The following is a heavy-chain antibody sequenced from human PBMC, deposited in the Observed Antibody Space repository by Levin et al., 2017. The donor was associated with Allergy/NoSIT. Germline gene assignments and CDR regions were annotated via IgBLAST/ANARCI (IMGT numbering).Heavy chain of an antibody. CDR3: ARDLHSSSLYYYYGMDG. CDR2: IYYSGST. Sequence: SETLSLTCTVSGGSISSYYWSWIRQPPGKGLEWIGYIYYSGSTNYNPSLKSRVTISVDTSKNQFSLKLSSVTAADTAVYYCARDLHSSSLYYYYGMDGWGQGTTVTVSS. CDR1: GGSISSYY. D-gene: IGHD6-6*01. V-gene: IGHV4-59*01. J-gene: IGHJ6*02.